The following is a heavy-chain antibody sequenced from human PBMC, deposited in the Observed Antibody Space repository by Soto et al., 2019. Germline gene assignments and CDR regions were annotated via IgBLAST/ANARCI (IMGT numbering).Heavy chain of an antibody. J-gene: IGHJ6*02. D-gene: IGHD2-2*01. CDR2: IDPSDSYS. Sequence: GESLKISCRGSGYTFTNFWITWVRQMPGKGLEWIGRIDPSDSYSKYSPSFQGHVTISTDKSISTVYLQWSSLEASDTAMYYCARRGDEYCTSSSCYPLGGDHYGMDVWGQGTTVTVSS. CDR1: GYTFTNFW. CDR3: ARRGDEYCTSSSCYPLGGDHYGMDV. V-gene: IGHV5-10-1*01.